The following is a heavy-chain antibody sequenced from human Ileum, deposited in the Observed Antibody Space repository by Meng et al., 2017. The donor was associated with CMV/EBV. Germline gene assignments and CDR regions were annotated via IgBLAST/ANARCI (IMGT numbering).Heavy chain of an antibody. V-gene: IGHV3-15*01. CDR1: AFTFTNSW. CDR2: IKNEVRGGTP. D-gene: IGHD3-16*01. J-gene: IGHJ4*02. Sequence: GESLKISCVAPAFTFTNSWMTWVRQAPGKGLEWVGRIKNEVRGGTPDYAAPVKGRFTISKDDSKNTLYLQMNTLTTADKALYYCNTDGGFHWGQGTMVTVSS. CDR3: NTDGGFH.